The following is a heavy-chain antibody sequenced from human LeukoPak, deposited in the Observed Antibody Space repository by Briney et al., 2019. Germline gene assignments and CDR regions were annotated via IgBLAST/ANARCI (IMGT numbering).Heavy chain of an antibody. J-gene: IGHJ4*02. CDR2: VGSKADGYAT. V-gene: IGHV3-73*01. CDR3: TDYYYDSSGYPIPAY. Sequence: GGSLKLSCAASGFTFSGSAIHWVRQPSGKGLEWGGRVGSKADGYATAYGASVKGRFTISRDDSKNTAWLQMNSLKSEDTAVYYCTDYYYDSSGYPIPAYWGQGTLVTVSS. D-gene: IGHD3-22*01. CDR1: GFTFSGSA.